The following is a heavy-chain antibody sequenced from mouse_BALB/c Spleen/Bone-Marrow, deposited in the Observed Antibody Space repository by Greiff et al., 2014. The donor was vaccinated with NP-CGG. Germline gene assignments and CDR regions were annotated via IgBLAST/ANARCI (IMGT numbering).Heavy chain of an antibody. Sequence: QVQLQQSGAELVRPGSSVKISCKASGYVFSSCWMNWVKQRPGQGLEWIGQIFPGDGDTNYNGQFKGKATLTADRSSSTAFMQLSSLTSEDSAVYFCARGDFDYDFTMDYWGQGTSVTVSS. D-gene: IGHD2-4*01. V-gene: IGHV1-80*01. J-gene: IGHJ4*01. CDR2: IFPGDGDT. CDR1: GYVFSSCW. CDR3: ARGDFDYDFTMDY.